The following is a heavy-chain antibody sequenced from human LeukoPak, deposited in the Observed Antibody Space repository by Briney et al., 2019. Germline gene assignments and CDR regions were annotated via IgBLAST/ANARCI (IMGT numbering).Heavy chain of an antibody. V-gene: IGHV3-9*01. CDR2: ISWNSGSI. CDR3: ANDIGTVFGVNGMDV. Sequence: GRSLRLSCAPSVVPLDVYAIHWVRHAPGEGLGWVSGISWNSGSIRYAHSVKGRFTISRDNAKNSLYLQINSLRAEDTALYYCANDIGTVFGVNGMDVWGQGTTVTVSS. D-gene: IGHD3-3*01. J-gene: IGHJ6*02. CDR1: VVPLDVYA.